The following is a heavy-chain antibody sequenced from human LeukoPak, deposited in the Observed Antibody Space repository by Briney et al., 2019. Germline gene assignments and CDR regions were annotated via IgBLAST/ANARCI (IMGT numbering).Heavy chain of an antibody. Sequence: GASVKVSCKASGYTFSAYSMHWVRQVPGQGLQWMAWINPNSGDTDYAQDFRGRVTLTRDTSISTAYMELKSLTSNDTAVYFCARLKGRAEVSAWGPGTLVIVSS. CDR2: INPNSGDT. CDR3: ARLKGRAEVSA. D-gene: IGHD5/OR15-5a*01. V-gene: IGHV1-2*02. CDR1: GYTFSAYS. J-gene: IGHJ4*02.